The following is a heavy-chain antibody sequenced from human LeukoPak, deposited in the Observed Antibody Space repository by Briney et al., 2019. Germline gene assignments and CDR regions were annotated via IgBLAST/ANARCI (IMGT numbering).Heavy chain of an antibody. CDR2: ISGSGGST. V-gene: IGHV3-23*01. CDR1: GFTFSSYA. J-gene: IGHJ4*02. Sequence: GGSLRLSCAASGFTFSSYAMSWVRQGPEKGLGWVSVISGSGGSTYYADSVKGRFTISRDNAKNSLYLQMNSLRAEDTAVYYCARRMVVAADFDYWGQGTLVTVSS. D-gene: IGHD2-15*01. CDR3: ARRMVVAADFDY.